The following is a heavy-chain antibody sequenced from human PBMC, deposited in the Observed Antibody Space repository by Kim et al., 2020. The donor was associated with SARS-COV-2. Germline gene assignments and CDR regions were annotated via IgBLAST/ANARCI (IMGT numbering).Heavy chain of an antibody. CDR1: GVSISSSNW. D-gene: IGHD4-17*01. J-gene: IGHJ4*02. V-gene: IGHV4-4*02. CDR2: IYHSGST. Sequence: SETLSLTCAVSGVSISSSNWWSWVRQPPGKRLEWIGEIYHSGSTNYNPSLKSRVTISVDKSKNQFSLKLSSVTAADTAVYYCARKNGDYPPYGDYWGQGALVTVSS. CDR3: ARKNGDYPPYGDY.